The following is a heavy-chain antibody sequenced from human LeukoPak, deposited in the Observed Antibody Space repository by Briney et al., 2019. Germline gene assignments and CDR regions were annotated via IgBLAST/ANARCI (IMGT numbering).Heavy chain of an antibody. CDR3: ARDRYCSGGSCYSGAHWFDP. Sequence: ASVKVSCKASGYTFTDSYMHWVRQAPGQGLEWMGWINPNSGGTNYAQKFQGRVTMTRDTSISTAYMELSRLRSDDTAVYYCARDRYCSGGSCYSGAHWFDPWGQGTLVTVSS. V-gene: IGHV1-2*02. CDR1: GYTFTDSY. D-gene: IGHD2-15*01. J-gene: IGHJ5*02. CDR2: INPNSGGT.